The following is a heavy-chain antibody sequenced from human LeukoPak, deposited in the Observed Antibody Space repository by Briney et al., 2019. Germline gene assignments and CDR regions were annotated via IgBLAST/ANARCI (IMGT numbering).Heavy chain of an antibody. V-gene: IGHV1-69*01. CDR2: IIPIFGTA. D-gene: IGHD2-8*01. Sequence: GSSVKVSCKASGGTFSSYAISWVRQAPGQGLDWMGGIIPIFGTANYAHKFQGRVTITADESTSTAYMELSSLRPEDTAVSYCARGDCTNGVCFDYWGQGTLVTVSS. CDR1: GGTFSSYA. CDR3: ARGDCTNGVCFDY. J-gene: IGHJ4*02.